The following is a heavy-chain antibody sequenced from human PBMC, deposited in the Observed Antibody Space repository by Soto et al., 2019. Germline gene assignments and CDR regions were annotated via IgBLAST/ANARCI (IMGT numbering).Heavy chain of an antibody. V-gene: IGHV1-69*05. D-gene: IGHD3-9*01. CDR2: IIPIIGTA. J-gene: IGHJ4*02. Sequence: GASVKVSCKASGGTFSSYAISWVRQAPGQGLEWMGGIIPIIGTANYAQKFQGRVTITTDESTSTAYMELRSLRSDDTAVYYCAREYYDILTGYFHFDYWGQGTLVTVSS. CDR3: AREYYDILTGYFHFDY. CDR1: GGTFSSYA.